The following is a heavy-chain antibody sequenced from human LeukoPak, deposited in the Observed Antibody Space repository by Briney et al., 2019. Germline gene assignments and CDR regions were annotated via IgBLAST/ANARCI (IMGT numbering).Heavy chain of an antibody. CDR3: ARGGLPRENWFDP. Sequence: SETLSLTCTVSGGSISSYYWSWIRQPPGKGLEWIGYIYYSGRTKYNPSLKSRVTISVDTSKNQFSLKLSSVTAADTAVYYCARGGLPRENWFDPWGQGTLVTVSS. J-gene: IGHJ5*02. V-gene: IGHV4-59*12. D-gene: IGHD3/OR15-3a*01. CDR2: IYYSGRT. CDR1: GGSISSYY.